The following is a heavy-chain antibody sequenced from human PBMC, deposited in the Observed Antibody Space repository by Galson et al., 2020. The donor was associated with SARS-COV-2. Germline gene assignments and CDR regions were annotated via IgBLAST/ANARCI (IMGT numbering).Heavy chain of an antibody. V-gene: IGHV3-30*03. CDR2: ISSDGDNT. CDR3: ARDLTLGLASVTGGDLYY. CDR1: GFTFSNYG. J-gene: IGHJ4*02. Sequence: GESLKISCAASGFTFSNYGMHWVRQAPGKGLEWVAVISSDGDNTYYTDSVKGRFTISRDNSKNTLYLQMSNLRAEDTAFYYCARDLTLGLASVTGGDLYYWGQGTLVTVSS. D-gene: IGHD3-16*01.